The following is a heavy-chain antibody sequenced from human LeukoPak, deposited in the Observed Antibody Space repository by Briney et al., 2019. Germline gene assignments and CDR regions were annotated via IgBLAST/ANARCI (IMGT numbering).Heavy chain of an antibody. D-gene: IGHD2-21*01. CDR3: AKDYRIGYSDHFDY. CDR2: IYESGQTT. J-gene: IGHJ4*02. V-gene: IGHV3-23*01. CDR1: GFTFSSHA. Sequence: GGSLRLSCVGSGFTFSSHAMGWVRQAPEKGLEWVSGIYESGQTTHYADSVKGRFSISRDNSENTLYLQMDSLRGEDTAIYYCAKDYRIGYSDHFDYWGQGALVTVSS.